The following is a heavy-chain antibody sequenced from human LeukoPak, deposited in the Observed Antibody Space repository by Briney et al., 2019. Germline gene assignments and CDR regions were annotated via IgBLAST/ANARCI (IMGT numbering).Heavy chain of an antibody. CDR1: GFTFSSHA. CDR2: ISTSGVST. J-gene: IGHJ4*02. D-gene: IGHD1-26*01. V-gene: IGHV3-23*01. CDR3: AKNTSGTYLDY. Sequence: PGGSLRLSCAASGFTFSSHAMSWVRQAPGKGPEWVSSISTSGVSTNYADSVKGRFTISRDNSKSMVYLQMNSLRAEDTAVYYCAKNTSGTYLDYWGQGILVTVSS.